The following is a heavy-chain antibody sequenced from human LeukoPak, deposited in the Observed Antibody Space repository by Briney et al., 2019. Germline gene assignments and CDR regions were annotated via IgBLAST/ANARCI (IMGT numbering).Heavy chain of an antibody. V-gene: IGHV4-39*07. Sequence: SETLSLTCTVSGGSISSSSYYWSWIRQPPGKGLEWIGEINHSGSTNYNPSLKSRVTISVDTSKNQFSLKLSSVTAADTAVYYCARCPNYDDFWSGYYYYYYYYMDVWGKGTTVTVSS. CDR2: INHSGST. CDR3: ARCPNYDDFWSGYYYYYYYYMDV. CDR1: GGSISSSSYY. D-gene: IGHD3-3*01. J-gene: IGHJ6*03.